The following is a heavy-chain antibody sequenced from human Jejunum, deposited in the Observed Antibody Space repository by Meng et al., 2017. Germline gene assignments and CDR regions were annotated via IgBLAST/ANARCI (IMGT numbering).Heavy chain of an antibody. CDR1: GGSFSGHY. J-gene: IGHJ4*02. CDR3: VDSKWSANY. CDR2: INDSGST. V-gene: IGHV4-34*01. D-gene: IGHD3-3*01. Sequence: QVPLQQWGAGLLTPSEPLSLTCAVYGGSFSGHYWTWIRQPPGKGLEWIGEINDSGSTHYNPSLGSRVTISVDTSKSQFSLKLISVTAADTGVYYCVDSKWSANYWGQGTLVTVSS.